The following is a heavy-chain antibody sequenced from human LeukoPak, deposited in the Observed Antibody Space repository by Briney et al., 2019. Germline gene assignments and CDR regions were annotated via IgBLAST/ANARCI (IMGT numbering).Heavy chain of an antibody. D-gene: IGHD3-10*01. CDR1: GFTFSSHS. V-gene: IGHV3-48*02. CDR2: ISTSSTTI. J-gene: IGHJ4*02. CDR3: ARDRGYYYDY. Sequence: PGGALRLSCAASGFTFSSHSMNWVRQAPGKGLEWVSYISTSSTTIYYADSVKGRFTISRDNAKNSLYLQMNSLRDEDTAVYYCARDRGYYYDYWGQGTLVTVSS.